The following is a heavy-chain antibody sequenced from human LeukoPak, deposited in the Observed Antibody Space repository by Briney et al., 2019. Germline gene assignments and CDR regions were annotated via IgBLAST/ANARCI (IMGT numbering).Heavy chain of an antibody. CDR2: IYTSGST. J-gene: IGHJ3*02. Sequence: SETLSLTCTVSGGSISSYYWSWIRQPAGKGLEWIGRIYTSGSTNYNPSLKSRVTMSVDTSKNQFSLKLSSVTAADTAVYYCARVSRPKRITMVRGVTTPAFDIWGQGTMVTVSS. V-gene: IGHV4-4*07. CDR3: ARVSRPKRITMVRGVTTPAFDI. D-gene: IGHD3-10*01. CDR1: GGSISSYY.